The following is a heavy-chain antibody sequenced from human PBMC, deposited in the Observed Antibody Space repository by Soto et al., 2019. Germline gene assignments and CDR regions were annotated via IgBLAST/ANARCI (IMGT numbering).Heavy chain of an antibody. CDR3: ASPYSSSWYGNFGY. D-gene: IGHD6-13*01. Sequence: PSETLSLTCTVSGGSISSYYWSWIRQPPGKGLEWIGYIYYSGSTNYNPSLKSRVTISVDTSKNQFSLKLSSVTAADTAVYYCASPYSSSWYGNFGYWGQGTLVTVSS. CDR1: GGSISSYY. V-gene: IGHV4-59*01. J-gene: IGHJ4*02. CDR2: IYYSGST.